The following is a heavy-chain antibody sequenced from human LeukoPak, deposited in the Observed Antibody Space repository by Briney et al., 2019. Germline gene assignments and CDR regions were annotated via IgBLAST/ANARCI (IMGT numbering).Heavy chain of an antibody. CDR3: ARYSSSFGWFDP. Sequence: GGSLRLSCAASGFTFSNAWMSWVRQAPGKGLEWVANINQDGSGKYYVDSVKGRFTISRDNAKNSLYLQMNSLRAEDTAVYYCARYSSSFGWFDPWGQGTLVTVSS. V-gene: IGHV3-7*01. CDR1: GFTFSNAW. J-gene: IGHJ5*02. CDR2: INQDGSGK. D-gene: IGHD6-13*01.